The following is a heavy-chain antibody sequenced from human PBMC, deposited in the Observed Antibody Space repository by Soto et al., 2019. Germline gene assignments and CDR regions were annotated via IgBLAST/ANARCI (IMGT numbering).Heavy chain of an antibody. V-gene: IGHV4-4*02. Sequence: QVQLHESGPGLVKPSETLSLSCAVSGVSITSTDWWSWVRQPPGKGLQWIGEVSLGGGANYNPSLKSRVTISVDNSKNQFSLTLNSVTAADTAVYFCAGSTADTTLKASSFWGQGTLVTVSS. CDR2: VSLGGGA. D-gene: IGHD4-4*01. CDR1: GVSITSTDW. CDR3: AGSTADTTLKASSF. J-gene: IGHJ4*02.